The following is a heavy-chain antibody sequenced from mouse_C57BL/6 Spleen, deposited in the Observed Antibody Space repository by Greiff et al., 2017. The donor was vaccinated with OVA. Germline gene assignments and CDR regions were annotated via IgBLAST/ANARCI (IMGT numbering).Heavy chain of an antibody. J-gene: IGHJ2*01. CDR2: INPNNGGT. Sequence: VQLQQSGPELVKPGASVKISCKASGYTFTDYYMNWVKQSHGKSLEWIGDINPNNGGTSYNQKFKGKATLTVDKSSSTAYMELRSLTSEDSAVYYCASQEDGYYGIDYWGQGTTLTVSS. CDR1: GYTFTDYY. D-gene: IGHD2-3*01. CDR3: ASQEDGYYGIDY. V-gene: IGHV1-26*01.